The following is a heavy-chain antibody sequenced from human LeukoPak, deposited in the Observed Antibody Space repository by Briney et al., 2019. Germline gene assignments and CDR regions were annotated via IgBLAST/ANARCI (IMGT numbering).Heavy chain of an antibody. D-gene: IGHD5-18*01. Sequence: GGSLRLSCAVSGFTFSGFWMSWSRQAPGKGLEWVASINSDGSEGYYADVVKGRFTISRDNAKNSLYLQINSLRAEDTAVYYCARDQVQLWFLGELHYYYYYGMDVWGQGTTVTVSS. CDR3: ARDQVQLWFLGELHYYYYYGMDV. J-gene: IGHJ6*02. CDR2: INSDGSEG. V-gene: IGHV3-7*03. CDR1: GFTFSGFW.